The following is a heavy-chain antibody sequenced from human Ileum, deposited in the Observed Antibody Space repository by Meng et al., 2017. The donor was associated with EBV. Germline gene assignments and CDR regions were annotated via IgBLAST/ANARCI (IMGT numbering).Heavy chain of an antibody. V-gene: IGHV4-4*02. Sequence: VPWREPGPGLVEPSETLSLTCAISGCSISSGYWWSWVRQTPEKGLEWIGEMYPTGPTYYNPSLKGRVSISIDKSKNQLSLKLNSVTAADTAVYYCVRGGTYYLSYWGQGSLVTVSS. CDR2: MYPTGPT. D-gene: IGHD1-26*01. CDR1: GCSISSGYW. J-gene: IGHJ4*02. CDR3: VRGGTYYLSY.